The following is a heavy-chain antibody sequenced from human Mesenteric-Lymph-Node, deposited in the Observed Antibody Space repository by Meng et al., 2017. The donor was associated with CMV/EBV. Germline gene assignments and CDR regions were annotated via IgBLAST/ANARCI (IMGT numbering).Heavy chain of an antibody. CDR1: GFIFSNYA. CDR2: ISVGGGTT. CDR3: ARLVPTAPWDYYFDY. Sequence: GESLKISCAASGFIFSNYAMSWFRQAPGKGLKWVSGISVGGGTTYYAGSVKGRFSISRDNYKNTVYLQMNSLRAEDTAVYYCARLVPTAPWDYYFDYWGQGTLVTVSS. D-gene: IGHD2-2*01. V-gene: IGHV3-23*01. J-gene: IGHJ4*02.